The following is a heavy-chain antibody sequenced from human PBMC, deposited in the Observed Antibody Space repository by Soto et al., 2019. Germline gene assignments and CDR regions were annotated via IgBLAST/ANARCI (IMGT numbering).Heavy chain of an antibody. Sequence: SETLYITCTVSGGSISTYLWNCIREPPGKGLDWIGYINYSGSSNYNPSLKSRATISVGTSKNQFCLKLTSVTAADTAVYYCARGGGYHDYWGQGTVVTVS. CDR3: ARGGGYHDY. V-gene: IGHV4-59*01. D-gene: IGHD1-26*01. CDR1: GGSISTYL. J-gene: IGHJ4*02. CDR2: INYSGSS.